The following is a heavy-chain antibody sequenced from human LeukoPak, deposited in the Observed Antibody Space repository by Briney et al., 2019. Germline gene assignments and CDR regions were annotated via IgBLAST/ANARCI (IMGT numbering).Heavy chain of an antibody. Sequence: GGSLRLSCAASGLTFSSYSMTWIRQAPGKGLEWVSYITSSGYYTNYGDSVKGRFTMSRDNAKKSLYLQMDSLRAEDTAVYYCARVSKAANPTSDSPWFDPWGQGTLVTVSS. J-gene: IGHJ5*02. V-gene: IGHV3-21*05. CDR1: GLTFSSYS. CDR2: ITSSGYYT. D-gene: IGHD2-15*01. CDR3: ARVSKAANPTSDSPWFDP.